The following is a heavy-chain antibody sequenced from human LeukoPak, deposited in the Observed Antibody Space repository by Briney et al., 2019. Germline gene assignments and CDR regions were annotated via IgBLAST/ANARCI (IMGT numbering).Heavy chain of an antibody. CDR2: INPNSGGT. D-gene: IGHD5-24*01. Sequence: ASVKVSCKASGYTFTGYYMHWVRQAPGQGLEWMGWINPNSGGTNYAQKFQGRVTMTRDTSISTAYMELSRLRSDDTAVYYCARDRDGYKSWFDPWGQGTLVTVSS. J-gene: IGHJ5*02. V-gene: IGHV1-2*02. CDR3: ARDRDGYKSWFDP. CDR1: GYTFTGYY.